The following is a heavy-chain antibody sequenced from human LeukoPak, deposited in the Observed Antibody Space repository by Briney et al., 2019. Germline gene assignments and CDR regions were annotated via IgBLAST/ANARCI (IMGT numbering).Heavy chain of an antibody. V-gene: IGHV1-2*02. CDR2: INPNTGGT. J-gene: IGHJ5*02. CDR1: GYTFTGYY. Sequence: ASVKVSCKASGYTFTGYYMHWVRQAPGQGLEWMGWINPNTGGTNYAQKFQGRVTMTRNTSISTAYMELTSLRSDDTAVYYCARDGSGTYYSFYNWFDPWGRGTLVTVSS. D-gene: IGHD3-10*01. CDR3: ARDGSGTYYSFYNWFDP.